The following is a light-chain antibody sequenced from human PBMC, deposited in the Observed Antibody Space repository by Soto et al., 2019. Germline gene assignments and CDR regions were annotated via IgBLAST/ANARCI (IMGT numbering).Light chain of an antibody. CDR2: EVS. Sequence: QSALTQPASVSGSPGQSITISCTGTSSDVGGYNYVSWYQQHPGKAPKLMIYEVSNRPSGVSNRFSGSKSGNTASLTISGLQAEDEADCYCSSYTSSGTLVVFGGGTKLTVL. CDR3: SSYTSSGTLVV. CDR1: SSDVGGYNY. J-gene: IGLJ2*01. V-gene: IGLV2-14*01.